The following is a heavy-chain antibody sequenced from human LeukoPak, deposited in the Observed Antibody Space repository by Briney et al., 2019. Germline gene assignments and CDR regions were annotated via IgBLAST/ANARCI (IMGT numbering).Heavy chain of an antibody. V-gene: IGHV4-39*01. CDR2: IYYSGST. Sequence: SETLSLTCAVYGGSFSGYYWGWIRQPPGKGLEWIGSIYYSGSTYYNPSLKSRVTISVDTSKNQFSLKLSSVTAADTAVYYCAAFTYYYDSSGYLPRLDPWGQGTLVTVSS. CDR3: AAFTYYYDSSGYLPRLDP. J-gene: IGHJ5*02. CDR1: GGSFSGYY. D-gene: IGHD3-22*01.